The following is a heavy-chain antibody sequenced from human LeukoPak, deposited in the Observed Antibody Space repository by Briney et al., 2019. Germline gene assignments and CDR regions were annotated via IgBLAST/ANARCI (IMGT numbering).Heavy chain of an antibody. CDR1: GFTFSSYA. CDR2: IRHDGSIE. D-gene: IGHD5-18*01. V-gene: IGHV3-30*02. J-gene: IGHJ4*02. Sequence: GESLRLSWVASGFTFSSYAMHWVRQAPGKGMEWETLIRHDGSIEYYADSVKGRFTISRDNSKNTVSLQMNSLRGEDTAVYYWAKDYGGYGYSTDYWGQGTLVTVST. CDR3: AKDYGGYGYSTDY.